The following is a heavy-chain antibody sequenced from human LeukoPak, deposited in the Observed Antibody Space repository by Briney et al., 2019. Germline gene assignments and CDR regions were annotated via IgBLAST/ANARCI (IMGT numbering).Heavy chain of an antibody. V-gene: IGHV4-39*07. CDR3: AREGYYDSSGLPP. J-gene: IGHJ5*02. CDR2: IYYSGST. CDR1: GGSISSTSYY. Sequence: SETLSLTCTVSGGSISSTSYYWGWIRQPPGKGLEWIGSIYYSGSTYYNPSLKSRVTISVDTSKNQFSLKLSSVTAADTAVYYCAREGYYDSSGLPPWGQGTLVTVSS. D-gene: IGHD3-22*01.